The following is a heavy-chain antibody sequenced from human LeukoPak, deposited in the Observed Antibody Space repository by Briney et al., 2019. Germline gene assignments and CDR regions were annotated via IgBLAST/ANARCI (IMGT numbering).Heavy chain of an antibody. Sequence: SETLSFTCTVSGGAISSYDWSWIRQPPGKGLEWIGYIYYSGSTNYNPSLKSRVTISVDTSKNQFSLKLSSVTAADTAVYYCASWAGFLQVFGYWGQGTLVTVSS. V-gene: IGHV4-59*08. CDR1: GGAISSYD. CDR3: ASWAGFLQVFGY. CDR2: IYYSGST. J-gene: IGHJ4*02. D-gene: IGHD2/OR15-2a*01.